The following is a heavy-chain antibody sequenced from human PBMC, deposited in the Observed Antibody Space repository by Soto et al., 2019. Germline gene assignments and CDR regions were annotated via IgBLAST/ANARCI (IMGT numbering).Heavy chain of an antibody. CDR2: IAYDGSNR. D-gene: IGHD1-1*01. Sequence: QVQLVESGGGVVQPGRSLRLSWAASGFSISRSAMHWVRQAPGKGLEWVAVIAYDGSNRWYADSAKGRFTISRDNSKNTVYLQMSSRRGEDTAVYYCARDLQAGTDNVNWFAPWGQGTLVTVSS. CDR1: GFSISRSA. V-gene: IGHV3-30*04. CDR3: ARDLQAGTDNVNWFAP. J-gene: IGHJ5*02.